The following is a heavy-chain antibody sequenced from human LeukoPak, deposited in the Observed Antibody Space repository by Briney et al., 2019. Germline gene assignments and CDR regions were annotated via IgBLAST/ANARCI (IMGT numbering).Heavy chain of an antibody. J-gene: IGHJ3*02. CDR3: ARVMVRGVITDAFDI. Sequence: GASVKVSCKASGYTFTSYYMHWVRQAPGQGLEWMGIINPSGGSTSYAQKFQGRVTMTRDTSTSTVYMELSSLRSEDTAVYYCARVMVRGVITDAFDIWGQGTMVTVSS. D-gene: IGHD3-10*01. V-gene: IGHV1-46*01. CDR1: GYTFTSYY. CDR2: INPSGGST.